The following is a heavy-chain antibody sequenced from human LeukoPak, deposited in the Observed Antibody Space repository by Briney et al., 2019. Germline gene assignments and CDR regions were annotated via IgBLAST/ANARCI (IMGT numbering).Heavy chain of an antibody. V-gene: IGHV3-23*05. CDR1: GFTFNDYA. CDR2: ITARTNSV. CDR3: VKSSTTMVLNYYDL. Sequence: GGSLRLSCAASGFTFNDYAMAWVRQAPGTGLQWVSRITARTNSVYYVDSVKGRFTISRDNSRNTVYLQMYSLRDVDTAIYYCVKSSTTMVLNYYDLWGQGTLVHVSS. J-gene: IGHJ4*02. D-gene: IGHD5-18*01.